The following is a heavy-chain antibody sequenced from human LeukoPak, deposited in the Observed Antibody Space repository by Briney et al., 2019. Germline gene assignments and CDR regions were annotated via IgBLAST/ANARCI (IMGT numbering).Heavy chain of an antibody. J-gene: IGHJ6*03. D-gene: IGHD1-26*01. CDR1: GFTFNNYN. V-gene: IGHV3-21*04. CDR2: ITSSGTYI. Sequence: GGSLRLSCAASGFTFNNYNMNWVRKAPGKALEWVSSITSSGTYIFYADSVKGRFTISRDNSKKTLYLQMNSLRAEDTAVYYCAKDSKIVGPTFRSYHYMDAWGKGTTVTVSS. CDR3: AKDSKIVGPTFRSYHYMDA.